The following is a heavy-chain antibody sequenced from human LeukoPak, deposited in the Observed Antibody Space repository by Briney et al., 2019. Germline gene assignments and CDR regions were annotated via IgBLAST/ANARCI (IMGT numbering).Heavy chain of an antibody. CDR3: PRDGLERPLDY. Sequence: SETLSLTCTVSGGSINNYYWSWIRQPPGKGLEWIGYTSYSGNTYYNPSLKSRVTISVDTSKNQFSLKLSSVTAPDTAVYYCPRDGLERPLDYWGQGTLVPVSS. CDR2: TSYSGNT. V-gene: IGHV4-59*12. CDR1: GGSINNYY. D-gene: IGHD1-1*01. J-gene: IGHJ4*02.